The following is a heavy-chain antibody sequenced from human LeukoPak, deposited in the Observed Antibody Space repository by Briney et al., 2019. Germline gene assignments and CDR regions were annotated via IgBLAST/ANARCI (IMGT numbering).Heavy chain of an antibody. CDR3: ARFHTAMVGLADY. CDR2: ISGSSTYR. CDR1: AFTFSDYY. Sequence: SGGSLRLSCAASAFTFSDYYMSWIRQAPGKGLEWISYISGSSTYREYADSVKGRFTISRDNAKNSLYLQLNSLRAEDTAVYYCARFHTAMVGLADYWGQGTLVTVSS. V-gene: IGHV3-11*03. D-gene: IGHD5-18*01. J-gene: IGHJ4*02.